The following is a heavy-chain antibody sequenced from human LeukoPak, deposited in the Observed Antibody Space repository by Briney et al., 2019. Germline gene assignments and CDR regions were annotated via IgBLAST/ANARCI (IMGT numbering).Heavy chain of an antibody. V-gene: IGHV4-39*01. CDR1: GGSISSSSYY. CDR2: IYYSGST. J-gene: IGHJ4*02. CDR3: ARLRSYGDYVRDY. Sequence: SETLSLTCTVSGGSISSSSYYWGWIRQPPGKGLEWIGSIYYSGSTYYNPSLKSRVTISVDMSKNQFSLKLSSVTAADTAVYYCARLRSYGDYVRDYWGQGTLVTVSS. D-gene: IGHD4-17*01.